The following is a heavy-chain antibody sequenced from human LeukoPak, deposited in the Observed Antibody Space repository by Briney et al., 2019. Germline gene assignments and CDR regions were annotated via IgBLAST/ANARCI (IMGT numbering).Heavy chain of an antibody. J-gene: IGHJ4*02. V-gene: IGHV3-30*18. CDR1: GFTFSSYG. CDR2: ISYDGSNK. Sequence: GGSLRLSCAASGFTFSSYGMHWVRQAPGKGLEWVAVISYDGSNKYYADSVKGRFTISRDNSKNTLCLQMNSLRAEDTAVYYCAKDGPPGLDYWGQGTLVTVSS. CDR3: AKDGPPGLDY.